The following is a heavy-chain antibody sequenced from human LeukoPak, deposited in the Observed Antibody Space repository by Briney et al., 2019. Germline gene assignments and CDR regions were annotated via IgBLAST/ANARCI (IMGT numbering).Heavy chain of an antibody. CDR2: ITSSSSTI. V-gene: IGHV3-48*01. CDR1: GFTFSSYS. Sequence: PGGSLRLSCAASGFTFSSYSMNWVRKAPGKGLDWVSYITSSSSTIYNADSVKGRFTISRDNAKNSLYLQMNSLRAEDTALYYCARGLYYYDSSGYYYLGYWGQGTLVTVSS. CDR3: ARGLYYYDSSGYYYLGY. D-gene: IGHD3-22*01. J-gene: IGHJ4*02.